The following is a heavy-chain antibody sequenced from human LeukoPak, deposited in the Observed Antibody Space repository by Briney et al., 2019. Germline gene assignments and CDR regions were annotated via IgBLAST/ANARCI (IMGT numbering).Heavy chain of an antibody. CDR3: ARAYCSSTSCYTGDAFDI. CDR1: GYTFTSYG. D-gene: IGHD2-2*02. Sequence: ASVKVSCKASGYTFTSYGISWVRQAPGQGLEWMGWISAYNGNTNYAQKLQGRVTMTTDTSTSTAYMELRSLRSDDTAVYYCARAYCSSTSCYTGDAFDIWGQGTMVTVSS. J-gene: IGHJ3*02. CDR2: ISAYNGNT. V-gene: IGHV1-18*01.